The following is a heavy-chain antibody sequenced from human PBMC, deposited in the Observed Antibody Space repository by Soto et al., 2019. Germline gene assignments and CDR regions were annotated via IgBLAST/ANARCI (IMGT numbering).Heavy chain of an antibody. CDR1: GGTFSSYT. V-gene: IGHV1-69*02. CDR2: IIPILGIA. D-gene: IGHD2-15*01. CDR3: ARGGSSGRSCYSHYYYYYLDV. J-gene: IGHJ6*03. Sequence: QVQLVQSGAEVKKPGSSVKVSCKASGGTFSSYTISWVRQAPGQGLEWMGRIIPILGIANYAQKFQGRVRITADKSKSTAYMDLSSRISQDTTVYYCARGGSSGRSCYSHYYYYYLDVWGKVTTVTVSS.